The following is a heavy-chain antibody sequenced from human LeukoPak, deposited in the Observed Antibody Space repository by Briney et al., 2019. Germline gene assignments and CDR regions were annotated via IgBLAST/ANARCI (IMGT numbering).Heavy chain of an antibody. Sequence: PSETLSLTCAVYGGSFSGYYWSWIRQPPGKGLEWIGEINHSGSTNYNPSLKSRVTISVDTSKNQFSLKLSSVTAADTAVYYCARHGPSGGIYYYGMDVWGPGTTVTVSS. V-gene: IGHV4-34*01. J-gene: IGHJ6*02. D-gene: IGHD2-15*01. CDR2: INHSGST. CDR1: GGSFSGYY. CDR3: ARHGPSGGIYYYGMDV.